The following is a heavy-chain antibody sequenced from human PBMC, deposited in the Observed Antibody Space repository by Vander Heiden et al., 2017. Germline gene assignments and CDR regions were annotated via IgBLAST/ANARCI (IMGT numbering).Heavy chain of an antibody. CDR3: ANEKMDCGGDCYSVGWFDP. Sequence: QVQLVQSGAEVKKPGVSAKVSCTASGYTFTAYYMHWVRQAPGQGLEWMGRINPNSGGTNYAQKFQGRVTMTRDTSISTAYMELSRLRSDDTAVYYCANEKMDCGGDCYSVGWFDPWGQGTLVTVSS. CDR2: INPNSGGT. V-gene: IGHV1-2*06. D-gene: IGHD2-21*02. CDR1: GYTFTAYY. J-gene: IGHJ5*02.